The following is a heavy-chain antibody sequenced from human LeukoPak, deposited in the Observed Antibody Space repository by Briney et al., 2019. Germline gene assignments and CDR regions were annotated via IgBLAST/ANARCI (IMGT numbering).Heavy chain of an antibody. V-gene: IGHV3-48*03. Sequence: PGGSLRLSCAASGFILSSYDMSWVRQAPGKGLEWVSFISSSGRTMYYADSMRGRFTVSRDNAKNSVYLQMNSLRAEDTAVYYCARDLWYSGSRAPPRAFDIWGQGTMVTVSS. CDR1: GFILSSYD. J-gene: IGHJ3*02. D-gene: IGHD1-26*01. CDR3: ARDLWYSGSRAPPRAFDI. CDR2: ISSSGRTM.